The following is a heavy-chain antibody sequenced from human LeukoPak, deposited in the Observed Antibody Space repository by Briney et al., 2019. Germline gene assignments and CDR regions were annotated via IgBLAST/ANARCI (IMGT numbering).Heavy chain of an antibody. D-gene: IGHD6-6*01. V-gene: IGHV3-53*01. Sequence: GGSLRLSCAASGFTFSSYGMHWVRQAPGKGLEWVSVIYSGGSTYYADSVKGRFTISRDNSKNTLYLQMNSLRAEDTAVYYCARAEYLDYWGQGTLVTVSS. CDR2: IYSGGST. CDR3: ARAEYLDY. J-gene: IGHJ4*02. CDR1: GFTFSSYG.